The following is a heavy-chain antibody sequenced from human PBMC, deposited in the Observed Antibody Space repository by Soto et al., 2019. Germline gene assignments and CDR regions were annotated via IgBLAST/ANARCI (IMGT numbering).Heavy chain of an antibody. CDR3: AHLVPSSSWPYYYYYYGMHV. CDR1: GAHLSTSGVG. V-gene: IGHV2-5*01. CDR2: IYWNDDK. J-gene: IGHJ6*02. Sequence: GQTLVNPTPTLTITCTCSGAHLSTSGVGVGRRRQPPGKGLEWLALIYWNDDKRYSPSLKSRLTITKDTSKNQVVLTITNMAPVETATYYCAHLVPSSSWPYYYYYYGMHVWGQGTTVTGS. D-gene: IGHD6-13*01.